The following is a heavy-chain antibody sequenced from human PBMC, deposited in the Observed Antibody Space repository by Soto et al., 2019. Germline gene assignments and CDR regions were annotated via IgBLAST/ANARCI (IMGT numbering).Heavy chain of an antibody. CDR3: ARDSHYDFWSGFYRLGDMDV. CDR1: GFTFSSYS. CDR2: ISSRSDYI. D-gene: IGHD3-3*01. Sequence: EVQLVESGGGLVKPGESLRLSCAASGFTFSSYSMTWVRQAPGKGLEWVSSISSRSDYIYNADSVKGRFTISRDNAKNSLFLYLNSLRVEDTAVYFCARDSHYDFWSGFYRLGDMDVWGQGTTVTVSS. V-gene: IGHV3-21*01. J-gene: IGHJ6*02.